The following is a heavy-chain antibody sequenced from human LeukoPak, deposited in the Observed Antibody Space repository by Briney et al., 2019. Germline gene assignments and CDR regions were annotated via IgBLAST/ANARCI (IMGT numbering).Heavy chain of an antibody. Sequence: SVKVSCKPSGGTFSSYAISWVRHAPGQGLEWMGGIIPIFGTANYAQKFQGRVTITTDESTSTAYMELSSLRSEDTAVYYCARDKDDYTSGYFDYWGEGTLVTVSS. V-gene: IGHV1-69*05. CDR1: GGTFSSYA. CDR2: IIPIFGTA. D-gene: IGHD4/OR15-4a*01. CDR3: ARDKDDYTSGYFDY. J-gene: IGHJ4*02.